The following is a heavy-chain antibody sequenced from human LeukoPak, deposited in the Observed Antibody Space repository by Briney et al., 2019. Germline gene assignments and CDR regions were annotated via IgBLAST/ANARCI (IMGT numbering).Heavy chain of an antibody. CDR2: IYPGDSDT. D-gene: IGHD3-10*01. CDR3: GSGSYLYYFDY. V-gene: IGHV5-51*01. CDR1: GYSFTSYW. J-gene: IGHJ4*02. Sequence: GESLKISCQGSGYSFTSYWIGWVRQMPGKGLEWMGIIYPGDSDTRYSPSFQGQVTISADKSISTAYRQWSSLKASDTAMYYCGSGSYLYYFDYWGQGTLVTVSS.